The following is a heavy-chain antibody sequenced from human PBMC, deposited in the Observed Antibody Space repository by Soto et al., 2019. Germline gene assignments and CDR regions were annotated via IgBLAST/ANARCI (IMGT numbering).Heavy chain of an antibody. CDR2: IYYSGST. Sequence: PSETLSLTCTVSGGSISSYYWSWIRQPPGKGLEWIGYIYYSGSTNYNPSLKSRVTISVDTPKNQFSLKLSSVTAADTAVYYCARLSLNYYYYMDVWGKGTTVTVSS. J-gene: IGHJ6*03. CDR3: ARLSLNYYYYMDV. CDR1: GGSISSYY. V-gene: IGHV4-59*01.